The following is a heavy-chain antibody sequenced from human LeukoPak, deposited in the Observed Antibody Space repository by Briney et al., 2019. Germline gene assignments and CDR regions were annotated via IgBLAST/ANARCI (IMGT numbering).Heavy chain of an antibody. D-gene: IGHD4-23*01. V-gene: IGHV3-20*01. J-gene: IGHJ3*02. CDR3: ARVFGGNSGAGEGPYAFDI. CDR1: GFTFDDYG. Sequence: PGGSLRLSCAASGFTFDDYGMSWVRQAPGKGLEWVSGINWNGGSTGYADSVKGRFTISRDNAKNSLYLQMNSLRAEDTALYHCARVFGGNSGAGEGPYAFDIWGQGTMVTVSS. CDR2: INWNGGST.